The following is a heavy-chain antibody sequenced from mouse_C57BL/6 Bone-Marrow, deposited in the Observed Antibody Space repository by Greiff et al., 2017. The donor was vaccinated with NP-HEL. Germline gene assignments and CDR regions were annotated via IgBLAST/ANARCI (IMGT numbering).Heavy chain of an antibody. Sequence: QVQLKQSGAELVRPGASVTLSCKASGYTFTDYEMHWVKQTPVHGLEWIGAIDPETGGTAYNQKFKGKAILTADKSSSTAYMELRSLTSEDSAVYYCTRLDQTGAMDYWGQGTSVTVSS. V-gene: IGHV1-15*01. D-gene: IGHD4-1*01. CDR2: IDPETGGT. CDR1: GYTFTDYE. CDR3: TRLDQTGAMDY. J-gene: IGHJ4*01.